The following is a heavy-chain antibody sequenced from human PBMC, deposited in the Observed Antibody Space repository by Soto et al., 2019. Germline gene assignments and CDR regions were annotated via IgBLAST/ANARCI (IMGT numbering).Heavy chain of an antibody. Sequence: EVQLVESGGGLIQPGGSLRLSCAVSGFTVSNNYMSWVRQAPGKGLEGVSVIYSGGYTAYGDSVKGRFTISRDNSKNTQFLKSHTRRPAAPPVFYWATTPGGGGYWGQGTLVTVSS. CDR3: ATTPGGGGY. CDR1: GFTVSNNY. CDR2: IYSGGYT. V-gene: IGHV3-53*01. J-gene: IGHJ4*02. D-gene: IGHD3-10*01.